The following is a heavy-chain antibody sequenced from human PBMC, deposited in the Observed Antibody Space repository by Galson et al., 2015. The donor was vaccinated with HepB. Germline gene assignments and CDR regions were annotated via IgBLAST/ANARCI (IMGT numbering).Heavy chain of an antibody. CDR2: ISYDGSNK. Sequence: SLRLSCAASGFTFNTFSMHWVRQAPGKGLEWVAVISYDGSNKYYVDSVKGRFIISRDNSENMVYLQMNSLRPEDTAVYFCARAGYVGGGGWFDPWGQGILVTVSS. V-gene: IGHV3-30-3*01. J-gene: IGHJ5*02. CDR1: GFTFNTFS. CDR3: ARAGYVGGGGWFDP. D-gene: IGHD3-16*01.